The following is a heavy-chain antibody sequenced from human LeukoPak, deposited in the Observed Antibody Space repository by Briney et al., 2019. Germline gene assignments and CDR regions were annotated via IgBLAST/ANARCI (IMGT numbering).Heavy chain of an antibody. CDR3: ARSSIAFFFAY. V-gene: IGHV3-64*01. CDR1: GFTFSSQA. D-gene: IGHD2/OR15-2a*01. J-gene: IGHJ4*02. CDR2: ISRNGGNT. Sequence: GGSLRLSCAASGFTFSSQAMRWVRQAPGKGLEYVSAISRNGGNTYYANSVKGRFTISRDNSKSTLYLQMGSLRAEDMAVYYCARSSIAFFFAYWGQGTLVTVSS.